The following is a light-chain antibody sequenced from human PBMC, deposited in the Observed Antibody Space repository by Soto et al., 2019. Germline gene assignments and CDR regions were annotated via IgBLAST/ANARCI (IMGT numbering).Light chain of an antibody. CDR1: SSDVGAHNF. J-gene: IGLJ1*01. Sequence: QSVLTQPASVSGSPGQSITISCTGTSSDVGAHNFVSWYQQHPGKAPKLMIYEVSNRPSGVSDRFSGSKSGNTASLTISGLQAEEEADYYCNSYTNTAARVFGTGTKATVL. CDR2: EVS. CDR3: NSYTNTAARV. V-gene: IGLV2-14*01.